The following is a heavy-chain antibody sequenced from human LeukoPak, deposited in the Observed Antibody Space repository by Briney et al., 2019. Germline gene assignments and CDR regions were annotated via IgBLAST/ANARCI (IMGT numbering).Heavy chain of an antibody. CDR2: IYSSGSA. CDR3: ARLNGDGFDI. D-gene: IGHD2-8*01. Sequence: SETLSLTCSVSGVSLDEYYWYWIRQSAGKSLEWIGHIYSSGSANYAPSLKSRVTMSIDTSKRHLSLKLSSVTAADTGFYYCARLNGDGFDIWGQGTKVTVSS. V-gene: IGHV4-4*07. J-gene: IGHJ3*02. CDR1: GVSLDEYY.